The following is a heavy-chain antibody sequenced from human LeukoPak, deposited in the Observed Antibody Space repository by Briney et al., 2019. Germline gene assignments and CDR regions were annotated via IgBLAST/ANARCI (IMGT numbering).Heavy chain of an antibody. D-gene: IGHD1-26*01. CDR2: IYYSGST. CDR1: GGSISSSSYY. J-gene: IGHJ6*03. CDR3: ARDGVRPYVRLVGDYYMDV. Sequence: SETLSLTCTVSGGSISSSSYYWGWIRQPPGKGLEWIGSIYYSGSTYYNPSLKSRVTMSVDTSKNQFSLKLSSVTAADTAVYYCARDGVRPYVRLVGDYYMDVWGKGTTVTVSS. V-gene: IGHV4-39*07.